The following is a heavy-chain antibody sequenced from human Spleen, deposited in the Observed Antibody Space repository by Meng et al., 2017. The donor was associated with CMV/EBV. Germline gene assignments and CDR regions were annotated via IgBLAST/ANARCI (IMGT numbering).Heavy chain of an antibody. CDR2: ISYDGSNK. D-gene: IGHD3-22*01. CDR3: AKDGHYYDSSGQSD. CDR1: GFTFSSYA. V-gene: IGHV3-30-3*01. J-gene: IGHJ4*02. Sequence: GESLKISCAASGFTFSSYAMHWVRQAPGKGLEWVAVISYDGSNKYYADSVKGRFTISRDNSKNTLYLQMNSLRAEDTAVYYCAKDGHYYDSSGQSDWGQGTLVTVSS.